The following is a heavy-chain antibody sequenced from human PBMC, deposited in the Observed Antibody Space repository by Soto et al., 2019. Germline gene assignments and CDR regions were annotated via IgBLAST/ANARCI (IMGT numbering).Heavy chain of an antibody. CDR1: GFTFSSYA. Sequence: EVQLLESGGDLIQPGGSLRHSCAASGFTFSSYAMSWVRQAPGKGLGWVSAISSSGGSTFYADSVKGRFTISRDNSRNTLYLQMNSLRAEDTAIYYCAKYQPMTQPRPYFDYWGQGTLVTVSS. D-gene: IGHD3-22*01. CDR3: AKYQPMTQPRPYFDY. V-gene: IGHV3-23*01. CDR2: ISSSGGST. J-gene: IGHJ4*02.